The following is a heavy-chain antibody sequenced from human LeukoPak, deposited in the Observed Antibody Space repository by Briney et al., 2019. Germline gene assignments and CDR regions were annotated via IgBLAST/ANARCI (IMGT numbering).Heavy chain of an antibody. CDR1: GYTFTSYD. V-gene: IGHV1-8*01. J-gene: IGHJ4*02. Sequence: ASVKVSCKASGYTFTSYDINWVRQATGQGLEWMGWMNPNSGNTGYAQKFQSRVTMTRNTSISTAYMELSSLRSEDTAVYFCARYFDISTGPGGFDYLGQGTLVTVSS. D-gene: IGHD3-9*01. CDR2: MNPNSGNT. CDR3: ARYFDISTGPGGFDY.